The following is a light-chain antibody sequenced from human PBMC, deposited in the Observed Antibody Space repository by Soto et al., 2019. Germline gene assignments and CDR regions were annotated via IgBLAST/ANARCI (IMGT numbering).Light chain of an antibody. J-gene: IGLJ1*01. CDR2: SNN. CDR3: AAWDDSLIYV. CDR1: ISNIGSNY. Sequence: LTQPPSASGTPGQRFTISCSGSISNIGSNYVYWYQQLPGTAPKLLIYSNNQRPSGVPDRFSGSKSGTSASLAISGLRSEDEADYYCAAWDDSLIYVFGTGTKVTVL. V-gene: IGLV1-47*02.